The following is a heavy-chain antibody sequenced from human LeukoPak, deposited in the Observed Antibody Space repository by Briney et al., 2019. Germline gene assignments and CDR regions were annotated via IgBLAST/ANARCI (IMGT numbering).Heavy chain of an antibody. Sequence: ASVKASCKASGYTFTDYGISWVRQAPGQGLEWMGWISAYNGNTKYAQRAQGRVSMTTDPSTSTAFMELRSLKSDDTALYYCTRDEPYSSGWYYFDYWGQGTLVTVSS. CDR3: TRDEPYSSGWYYFDY. D-gene: IGHD6-19*01. CDR1: GYTFTDYG. V-gene: IGHV1-18*01. CDR2: ISAYNGNT. J-gene: IGHJ4*02.